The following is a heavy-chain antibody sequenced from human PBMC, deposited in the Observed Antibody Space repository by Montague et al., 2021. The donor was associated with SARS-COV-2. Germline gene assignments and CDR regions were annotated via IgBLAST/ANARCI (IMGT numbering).Heavy chain of an antibody. D-gene: IGHD6-19*01. Sequence: SETLSLTCTVSGGSISSYYWSWIRQPPGKGLEWIWYIYYSGSTNYNPSLKSRVTISVDTSKNQFSLKLSSVTAADTAVYYCARGLSRYSSGKTPFLHSEMDVWGQGTTVTVSS. J-gene: IGHJ6*02. CDR3: ARGLSRYSSGKTPFLHSEMDV. V-gene: IGHV4-59*01. CDR1: GGSISSYY. CDR2: IYYSGST.